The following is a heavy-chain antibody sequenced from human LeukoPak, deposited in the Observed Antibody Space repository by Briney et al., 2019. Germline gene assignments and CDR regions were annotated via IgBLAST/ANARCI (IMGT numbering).Heavy chain of an antibody. CDR2: IKQDGSVI. D-gene: IGHD3-10*01. J-gene: IGHJ4*02. CDR1: GFNFSRYW. CDR3: AKDRGWTTFDS. V-gene: IGHV3-7*01. Sequence: GGSLRLSCAASGFNFSRYWMTWVRQAPGEGLEFVANIKQDGSVINYVDSVKGRFTISRDSAKNSVHLQMNSLRVEDTAVYYCAKDRGWTTFDSWGQGTLVAVSS.